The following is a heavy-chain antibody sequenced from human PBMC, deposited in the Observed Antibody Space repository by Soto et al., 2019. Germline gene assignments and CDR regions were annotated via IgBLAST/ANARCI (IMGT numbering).Heavy chain of an antibody. J-gene: IGHJ4*02. Sequence: PSETLSLTCTVSRGSIISGDYYFICIRQPPWKGLEWIGYIYYSGSTYYNPSLKSRVTISVDTSKKQFSLKLSSVTAADTAVYYCARVPFYAPSGSYYIDYWGQGTLVTVSS. CDR1: RGSIISGDYY. D-gene: IGHD1-26*01. CDR3: ARVPFYAPSGSYYIDY. CDR2: IYYSGST. V-gene: IGHV4-30-4*01.